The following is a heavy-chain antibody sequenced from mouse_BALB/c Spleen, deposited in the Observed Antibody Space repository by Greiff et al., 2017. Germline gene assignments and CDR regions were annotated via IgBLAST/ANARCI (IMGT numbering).Heavy chain of an antibody. J-gene: IGHJ1*01. CDR3: ASPLYGSSYVEYFDV. CDR2: IDPANGNT. Sequence: EVQLQQSGAELVKPGASVKLSCTASGFNIKDTYMHWVKQRPEQGLEWIGRIDPANGNTKYDPKFQGKATITADTSSNTAYLQLSSLTSEDTAVYYCASPLYGSSYVEYFDVWGAGTTVTVSS. CDR1: GFNIKDTY. D-gene: IGHD1-1*01. V-gene: IGHV14-3*02.